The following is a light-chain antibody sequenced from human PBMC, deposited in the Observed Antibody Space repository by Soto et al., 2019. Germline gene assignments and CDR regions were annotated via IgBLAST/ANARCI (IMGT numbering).Light chain of an antibody. J-gene: IGLJ2*01. V-gene: IGLV7-46*01. CDR3: LLSYRGAGEV. Sequence: QAVVTQEPSLTVSPGGTVTLTCGSSTGAVTSGHYPYWFQQKPGQAPRTLIYDTSNQHFWTPARFSGSLLGGKATLTLSGAHPEDEADYYCLLSYRGAGEVFGGGTEVTVL. CDR2: DTS. CDR1: TGAVTSGHY.